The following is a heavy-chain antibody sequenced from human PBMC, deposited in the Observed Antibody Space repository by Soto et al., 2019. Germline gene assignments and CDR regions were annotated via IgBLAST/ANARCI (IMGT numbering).Heavy chain of an antibody. V-gene: IGHV4-39*01. Sequence: SETLSLTCTVSGDSFSTRGYYWPWIRLPPGKGLEWIGSIFYMGSIQYNPSLESRVTISIDTSKNQFSLNLNSATAADTAVYYCVRGSTEMDVWGKETTVIVSS. D-gene: IGHD4-4*01. CDR2: IFYMGSI. J-gene: IGHJ6*04. CDR3: VRGSTEMDV. CDR1: GDSFSTRGYY.